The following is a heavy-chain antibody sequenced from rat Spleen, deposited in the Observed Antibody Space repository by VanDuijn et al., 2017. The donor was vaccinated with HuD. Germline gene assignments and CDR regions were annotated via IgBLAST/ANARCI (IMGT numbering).Heavy chain of an antibody. J-gene: IGHJ2*01. D-gene: IGHD1-10*01. Sequence: EVQLVESGGGLVQPGRSLTLSCVASGFTFSDYYMAWVRQAPTRGLEWVATISYDGSSTYYRDSVEGRFTISRDNAKSTLYLQMDSLRSEDTANYYCASPTTTGGYFDFWGQGVMVTVSS. V-gene: IGHV5-7*01. CDR1: GFTFSDYY. CDR3: ASPTTTGGYFDF. CDR2: ISYDGSST.